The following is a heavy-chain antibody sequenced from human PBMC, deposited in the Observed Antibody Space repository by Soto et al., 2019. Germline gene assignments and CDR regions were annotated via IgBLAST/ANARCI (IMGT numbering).Heavy chain of an antibody. J-gene: IGHJ4*02. CDR3: AKFVLFHCSCTSCPYYFDS. CDR1: GHTFTKFH. CDR2: IDPSGGVT. Sequence: ASVKVSCKASGHTFTKFHIHWVRHAPGQGLERKGMIDPSGGVTRDAQRFQGRITMTSNTSTNSVYMELRSLTSEDTAVYYCAKFVLFHCSCTSCPYYFDSGGEGTLVTVSS. D-gene: IGHD2-2*01. V-gene: IGHV1-46*01.